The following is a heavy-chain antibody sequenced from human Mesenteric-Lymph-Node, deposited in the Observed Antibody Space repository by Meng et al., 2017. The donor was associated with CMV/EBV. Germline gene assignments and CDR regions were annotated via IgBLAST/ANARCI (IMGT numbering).Heavy chain of an antibody. CDR2: INHSGST. Sequence: GSLRLSCAVYGGSFSGYYWSWIRQPPGKGLEWIGEINHSGSTNYNPSLKSRVTISVDTSKNQFSLKLSSVTAADTAVYYCASKRGSYPLGYWGQGTLVTVSS. D-gene: IGHD1-26*01. J-gene: IGHJ4*02. CDR3: ASKRGSYPLGY. V-gene: IGHV4-34*01. CDR1: GGSFSGYY.